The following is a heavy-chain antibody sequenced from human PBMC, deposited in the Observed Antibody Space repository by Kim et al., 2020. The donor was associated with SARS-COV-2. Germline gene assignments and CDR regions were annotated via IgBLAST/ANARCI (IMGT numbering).Heavy chain of an antibody. V-gene: IGHV4-31*03. CDR2: IYYSGST. D-gene: IGHD5-12*01. J-gene: IGHJ4*02. CDR1: GGSISSGGYY. CDR3: ARVYSGYDLHYFDY. Sequence: SETLSLTCTVSGGSISSGGYYWSWIRQHPGKGLEWIGYIYYSGSTYYNPSLKSRVTISVDTSKNQFSLKLSSVTAADTAVYYCARVYSGYDLHYFDYWGQGTLVTVSS.